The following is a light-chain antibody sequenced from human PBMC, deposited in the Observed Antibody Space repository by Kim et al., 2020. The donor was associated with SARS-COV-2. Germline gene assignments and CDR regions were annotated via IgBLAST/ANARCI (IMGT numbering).Light chain of an antibody. CDR3: QQTYSTPIT. Sequence: DIQMTQSPSSLSASVGDRVTITCRASRNINFYLNWYQQKPGKAPNLLIYGASSLENGVPLRFSGSGSGTDFTLTINSLQPEDFATYCCQQTYSTPITFGQGTRLEIK. V-gene: IGKV1-39*01. CDR1: RNINFY. CDR2: GAS. J-gene: IGKJ5*01.